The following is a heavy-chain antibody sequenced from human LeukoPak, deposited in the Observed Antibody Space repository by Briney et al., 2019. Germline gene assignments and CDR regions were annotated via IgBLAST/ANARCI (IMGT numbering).Heavy chain of an antibody. D-gene: IGHD3-3*01. V-gene: IGHV4-39*01. Sequence: PSETLSLTCTVSGGSISSSSYYCGWIRQPPGKGLEWIVRIDYSGSTYYNPSLKSRVTISVDTSKNQFSLKLSSVTAADTAVYYCARHPALLNITIFGVVIMDYFDYWGQGTLVTVSS. CDR3: ARHPALLNITIFGVVIMDYFDY. J-gene: IGHJ4*02. CDR2: IDYSGST. CDR1: GGSISSSSYY.